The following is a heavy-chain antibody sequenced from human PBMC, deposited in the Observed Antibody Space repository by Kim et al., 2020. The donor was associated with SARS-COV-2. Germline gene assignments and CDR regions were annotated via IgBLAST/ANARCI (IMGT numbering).Heavy chain of an antibody. D-gene: IGHD2-8*02. Sequence: SETLSLTCTVSGGSISSSSYYWGWIRQPPGKELEWIGSIYYSGSTYYNPSLKSRATISVDTSKNQFSLKLSSVTAADTAVYYCARRGYSNWWIYHYYGMDVWGRGTTVTVSS. CDR3: ARRGYSNWWIYHYYGMDV. CDR1: GGSISSSSYY. CDR2: IYYSGST. V-gene: IGHV4-39*01. J-gene: IGHJ6*01.